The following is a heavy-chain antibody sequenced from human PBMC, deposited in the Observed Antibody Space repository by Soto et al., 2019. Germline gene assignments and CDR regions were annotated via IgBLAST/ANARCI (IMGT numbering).Heavy chain of an antibody. CDR1: GFTFSSYE. Sequence: EVQLVESGGGLVQPGGSLRLSSAASGFTFSSYEMNWVRQAPGKGLEWVSYISSSGSTIYYADSVKGRFTISRDNAKNSLYLQMNSLRAEDTAVYYCARKAARPFDYWGQGTLVTVSS. D-gene: IGHD6-6*01. CDR2: ISSSGSTI. V-gene: IGHV3-48*03. CDR3: ARKAARPFDY. J-gene: IGHJ4*02.